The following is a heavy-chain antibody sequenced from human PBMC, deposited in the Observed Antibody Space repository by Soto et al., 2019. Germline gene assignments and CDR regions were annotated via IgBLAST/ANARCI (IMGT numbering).Heavy chain of an antibody. CDR3: AGQNYDILTGYDY. D-gene: IGHD3-9*01. V-gene: IGHV4-59*08. J-gene: IGHJ4*02. CDR1: GGSISSYY. Sequence: SETLSLTCTVSGGSISSYYWSRIRQPPGKGLEWIGYIYYSGSTNYNPSLKSRVTLSVDTSKNQFSLKLSSVTAADTAVYYCAGQNYDILTGYDYWGQGTLVTVSS. CDR2: IYYSGST.